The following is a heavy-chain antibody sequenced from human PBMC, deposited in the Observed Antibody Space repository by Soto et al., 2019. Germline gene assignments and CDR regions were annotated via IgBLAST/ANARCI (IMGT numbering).Heavy chain of an antibody. CDR2: IYQNGNT. Sequence: SETLSLTCAVSGASIGSGDSSWSWIRQSPGKALEWIGYIYQNGNTYYSPSLMSRVTISVDRSKNQFSLRVNSVTAADTAVYYCARGVWGNSAYFDLWGQGTLVTVSS. V-gene: IGHV4-30-2*06. D-gene: IGHD3-16*01. CDR1: GASIGSGDSS. CDR3: ARGVWGNSAYFDL. J-gene: IGHJ4*02.